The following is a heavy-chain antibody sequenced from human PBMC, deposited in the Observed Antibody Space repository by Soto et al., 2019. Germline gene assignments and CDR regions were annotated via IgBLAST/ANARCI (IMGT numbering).Heavy chain of an antibody. Sequence: EVQLVESGGGLVKPGGSLRLSCAASGFTFSSYDMNWVRQAPGKGLEWVSSISSSSSYIYYSDSMKGRFTISRDNAKNSLYLQMNSLRAEDTAVYYCARVHYGMDVCGQGTTVTVS. CDR1: GFTFSSYD. CDR3: ARVHYGMDV. CDR2: ISSSSSYI. V-gene: IGHV3-21*01. J-gene: IGHJ6*02.